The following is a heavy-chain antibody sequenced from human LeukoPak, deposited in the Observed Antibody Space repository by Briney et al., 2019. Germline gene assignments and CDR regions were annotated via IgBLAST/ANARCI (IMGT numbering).Heavy chain of an antibody. CDR3: ASKRWVQSGDY. J-gene: IGHJ4*02. CDR2: INIDGSRT. D-gene: IGHD5-24*01. V-gene: IGHV3-74*01. Sequence: PGGSLRLSCAASGFTSSRYWLHWVRQAPGKGLVWVSRINIDGSRTSYADSVKGRFTISRDNAKNSLYLQINSLRAEDTAVYYCASKRWVQSGDYWGQGTLVTVSS. CDR1: GFTSSRYW.